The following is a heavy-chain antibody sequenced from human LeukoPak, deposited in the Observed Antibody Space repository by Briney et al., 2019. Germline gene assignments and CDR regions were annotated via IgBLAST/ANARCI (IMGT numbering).Heavy chain of an antibody. CDR1: GYTFTSYY. J-gene: IGHJ6*02. D-gene: IGHD6-13*01. CDR2: INPSGGST. V-gene: IGHV1-46*01. Sequence: ASVKVSCKASGYTFTSYYMHWVRQAPGQGLGWMGIINPSGGSTSYAQKFQGRVTMTRDTSTSTVYMELSSLRSEDTAVYYCARDYSSSWTVLYYYYGMDVWGQGTTVTVSS. CDR3: ARDYSSSWTVLYYYYGMDV.